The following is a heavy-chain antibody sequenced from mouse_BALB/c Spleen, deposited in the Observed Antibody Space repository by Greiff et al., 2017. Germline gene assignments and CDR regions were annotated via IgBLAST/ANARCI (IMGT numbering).Heavy chain of an antibody. CDR3: ASGQLGLLVY. D-gene: IGHD3-2*01. CDR2: ISYSGST. CDR1: GYSITSDYA. J-gene: IGHJ3*01. V-gene: IGHV3-2*02. Sequence: EVQLVESGPGLVKPSQSLSLTCTVTGYSITSDYAWNWIRQFPGNKLEWMGYISYSGSTSYNPSLKSRISITRDPSKNQFFLQLNSVTTEDTATYYCASGQLGLLVYGGQGTLVTVSA.